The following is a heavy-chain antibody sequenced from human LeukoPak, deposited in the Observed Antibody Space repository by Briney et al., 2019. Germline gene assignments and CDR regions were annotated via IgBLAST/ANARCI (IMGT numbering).Heavy chain of an antibody. CDR1: GFTFSSYG. Sequence: GGSPRLSCAASGFTFSSYGMHWVRQAPGKGLEWVAVISYDGSNKYYADSVKGRFTISRDNSKNTLYLQMNSLRAEDTAVYYCAKGLYCSGGSCYVYWGQGTLVTVSS. J-gene: IGHJ4*02. V-gene: IGHV3-30*18. CDR3: AKGLYCSGGSCYVY. CDR2: ISYDGSNK. D-gene: IGHD2-15*01.